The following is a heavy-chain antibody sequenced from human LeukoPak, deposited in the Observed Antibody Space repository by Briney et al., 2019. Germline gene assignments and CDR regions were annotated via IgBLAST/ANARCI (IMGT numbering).Heavy chain of an antibody. V-gene: IGHV5-51*03. D-gene: IGHD4-23*01. CDR1: GYTFTSYW. Sequence: PGESLRISCTDPGYTFTSYWIGWVRQTPGKGLEWMGIIYPGDSDTIYSPSFQGQVTISADKSIYTAYLQWSSLKASDTAMYYCTIHSGNSGQAYWGQGTLVTVSS. CDR2: IYPGDSDT. CDR3: TIHSGNSGQAY. J-gene: IGHJ4*02.